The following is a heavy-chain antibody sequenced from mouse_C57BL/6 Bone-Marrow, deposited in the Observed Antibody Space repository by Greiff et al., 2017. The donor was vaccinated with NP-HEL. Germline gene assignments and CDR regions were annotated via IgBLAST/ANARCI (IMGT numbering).Heavy chain of an antibody. J-gene: IGHJ2*01. D-gene: IGHD2-4*01. Sequence: QVQLKESGPGLVQPSQSLSITCTVSGFSLTSYGVHWVRQPPGKGLEWLGVIWSGGSTDYTAAFISRLSISKDNSKSQVFFKMNSLQADDTSIYYCAKMGYDYDLDYWGQGTTLTVSS. CDR3: AKMGYDYDLDY. V-gene: IGHV2-4*01. CDR1: GFSLTSYG. CDR2: IWSGGST.